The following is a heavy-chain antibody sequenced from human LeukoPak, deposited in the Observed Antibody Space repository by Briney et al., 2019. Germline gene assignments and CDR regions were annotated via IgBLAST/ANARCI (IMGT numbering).Heavy chain of an antibody. CDR3: ARRPYCSGGSCYSAAFDY. CDR2: IY. CDR1: GYSFTSYW. V-gene: IGHV5-51*01. Sequence: GESLQISCKGSGYSFTSYWIGWVRQMPGKGVEWMGIIYSPSFQGQVTISADKSISTAYLQWSSLKASDTAMYYCARRPYCSGGSCYSAAFDYWGQGTLVTVSS. D-gene: IGHD2-15*01. J-gene: IGHJ4*02.